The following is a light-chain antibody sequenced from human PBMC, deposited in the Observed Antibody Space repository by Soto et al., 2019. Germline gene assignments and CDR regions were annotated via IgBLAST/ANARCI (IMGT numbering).Light chain of an antibody. CDR3: SSYTSSSTWV. V-gene: IGLV2-14*01. J-gene: IGLJ3*02. CDR1: SSDVGGYDF. Sequence: QSAPTQPASVSGSPGQSITLSCAGTSSDVGGYDFVSWYQQHPGKVPKLMIYDVSDRPSGVSNRFSGSKSGNTASLTISGLQAEDEADYYCSSYTSSSTWVFGGGTKLTVL. CDR2: DVS.